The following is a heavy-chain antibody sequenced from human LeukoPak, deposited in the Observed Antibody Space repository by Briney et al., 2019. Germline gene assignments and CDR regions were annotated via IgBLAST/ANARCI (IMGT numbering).Heavy chain of an antibody. CDR2: IRSDGSNT. J-gene: IGHJ4*02. Sequence: GGSLRLSCAASGFTFSSYGMHWVRQAPGKGLEWVAFIRSDGSNTYYADSVKGRFTISRDNAKNSLYLQLNSLRAEDTAVYYCARSRFYFDYWGQGTLVTVSS. V-gene: IGHV3-30*02. CDR1: GFTFSSYG. CDR3: ARSRFYFDY.